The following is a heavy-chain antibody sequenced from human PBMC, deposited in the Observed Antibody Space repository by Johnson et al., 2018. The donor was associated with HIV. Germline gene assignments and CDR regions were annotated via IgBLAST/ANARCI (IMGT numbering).Heavy chain of an antibody. CDR3: ARGEEMATILI. V-gene: IGHV3-30-3*01. D-gene: IGHD5-24*01. Sequence: VQLVESGGGLVQPGGSLRLSCAASEFSFSTYAMRWVRQAPGKGLEGVAVISDDGSNTDYADSVKGRFTISRDNSKNTLYLQMNSLSAEDTAVYYCARGEEMATILIWGQGTMVTVSS. CDR2: ISDDGSNT. J-gene: IGHJ3*02. CDR1: EFSFSTYA.